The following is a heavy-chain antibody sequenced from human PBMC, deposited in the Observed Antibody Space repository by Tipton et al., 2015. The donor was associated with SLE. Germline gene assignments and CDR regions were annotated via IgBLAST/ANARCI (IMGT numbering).Heavy chain of an antibody. CDR1: GGSISSSSYY. D-gene: IGHD6-13*01. CDR3: AKARGSSSWSGYFDY. J-gene: IGHJ4*02. Sequence: TLSLTCTVSGGSISSSSYYWGWIRQPPGKGLEWIGSIYYSGSTYYNPSLKSRVTISVDTSKNQFSLKLSSVTAADTAVYYCAKARGSSSWSGYFDYWGQGTLVTVSS. V-gene: IGHV4-39*07. CDR2: IYYSGST.